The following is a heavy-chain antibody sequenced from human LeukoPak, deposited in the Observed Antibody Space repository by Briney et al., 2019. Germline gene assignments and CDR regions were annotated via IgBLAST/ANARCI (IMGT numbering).Heavy chain of an antibody. CDR3: ARGRGYSYGYALDY. CDR1: GGSISSGGYS. V-gene: IGHV4-30-2*01. CDR2: IYHSGST. J-gene: IGHJ4*02. D-gene: IGHD5-18*01. Sequence: SETLSLTCAVSGGSISSGGYSWSWIRQPPGKGLEWIGYIYHSGSTYCNPSPKSRVTISVDRSKNQFSLKLSSVTAADMAVYYCARGRGYSYGYALDYWGQGTLVTVSS.